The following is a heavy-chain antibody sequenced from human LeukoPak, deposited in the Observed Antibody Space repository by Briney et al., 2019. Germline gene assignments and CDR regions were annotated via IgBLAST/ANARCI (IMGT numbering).Heavy chain of an antibody. J-gene: IGHJ3*02. CDR1: GYTFTSYY. Sequence: ASVKVSCKASGYTFTSYYMHWVRQAPGQGLEWMGIINPSGGSTSYAQKFQGRVTMTRDMSTSTVYMELSSLRSEDTAVYYCARDLIIWGASLLGAFDIWGQGTMVTVSS. CDR2: INPSGGST. CDR3: ARDLIIWGASLLGAFDI. D-gene: IGHD3-16*01. V-gene: IGHV1-46*01.